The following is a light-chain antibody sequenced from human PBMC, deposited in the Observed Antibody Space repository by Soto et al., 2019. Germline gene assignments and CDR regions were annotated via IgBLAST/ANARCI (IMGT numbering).Light chain of an antibody. CDR1: SSNIGNNY. CDR2: DND. V-gene: IGLV1-51*01. J-gene: IGLJ2*01. Sequence: SVLTQPPSVSAAPGQKVTLSCSGSSSNIGNNYVFWYQQLPGTAPKLLIYDNDKRPSGIPDRFSGSKSGTSATLGITGLQTGDEADYYCATWDRSLSVGVFGGGTKLTVL. CDR3: ATWDRSLSVGV.